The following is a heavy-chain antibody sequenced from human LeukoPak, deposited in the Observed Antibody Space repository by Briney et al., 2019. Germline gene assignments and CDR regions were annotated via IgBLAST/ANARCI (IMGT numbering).Heavy chain of an antibody. V-gene: IGHV3-74*01. CDR1: GFTFSSYW. CDR2: INSDRTST. J-gene: IGHJ4*02. CDR3: ARMGYLDY. D-gene: IGHD6-13*01. Sequence: GGSLRLSCAASGFTFSSYWMNWVRQAPGKGLVWVSRINSDRTSTDYADSAKGRFTISRDNAKNTLYLQMNSLRAEDTAVYYCARMGYLDYWGQGTLVTVSS.